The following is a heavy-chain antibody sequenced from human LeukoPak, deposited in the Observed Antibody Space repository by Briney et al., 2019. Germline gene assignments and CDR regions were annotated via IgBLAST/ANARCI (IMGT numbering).Heavy chain of an antibody. Sequence: PSGTLSRTCAVSGGSISSSNWWSWVRQPPGKGLEWIGEIYHSGSTNYNPSLKSQVTISVDKSKNQFSLKLSSVTAADTAVYYCARCLYGGNSGAWMDYWGQGTLVTVSS. J-gene: IGHJ4*02. CDR1: GGSISSSNW. D-gene: IGHD4-23*01. V-gene: IGHV4-4*02. CDR3: ARCLYGGNSGAWMDY. CDR2: IYHSGST.